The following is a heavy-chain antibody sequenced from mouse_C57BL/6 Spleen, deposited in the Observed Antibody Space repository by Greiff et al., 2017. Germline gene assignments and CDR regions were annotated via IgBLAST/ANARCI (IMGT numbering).Heavy chain of an antibody. V-gene: IGHV5-9-1*02. CDR2: ISSGGDYI. Sequence: EVQRVESGEGLVKPGGSLKLSCAASGFTFSSYAMSWVRQTPEKRLEWVAYISSGGDYIYYADTVKGRFTISRDNARNTLYLQMSSLKSEDTAMYYCTRWTAQATSYFDYWGQGTTLTVSS. D-gene: IGHD3-2*02. CDR3: TRWTAQATSYFDY. J-gene: IGHJ2*01. CDR1: GFTFSSYA.